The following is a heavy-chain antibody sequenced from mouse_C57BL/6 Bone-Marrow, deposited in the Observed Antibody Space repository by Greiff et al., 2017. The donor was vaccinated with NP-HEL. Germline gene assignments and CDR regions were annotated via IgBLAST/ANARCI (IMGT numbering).Heavy chain of an antibody. V-gene: IGHV1-55*01. Sequence: QVQLKQPGAELVKPGASVKMSCKASGYTFTSYWITWVKQRPGQGLEWIGDIYPGSGSTNYNEKFKSKAKLTVDTSSSTAYMQLSSLTSEDSAVYYCARVKFYYYGSSYLDWYFDVWGTGTTVTVSS. D-gene: IGHD1-1*01. CDR2: IYPGSGST. J-gene: IGHJ1*03. CDR1: GYTFTSYW. CDR3: ARVKFYYYGSSYLDWYFDV.